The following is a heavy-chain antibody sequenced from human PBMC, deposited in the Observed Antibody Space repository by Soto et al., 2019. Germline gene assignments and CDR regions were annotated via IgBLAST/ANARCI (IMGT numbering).Heavy chain of an antibody. D-gene: IGHD6-13*01. CDR2: IWNDGSDA. J-gene: IGHJ1*01. V-gene: IGHV3-33*01. CDR1: GFIFSSYG. CDR3: ARGLRAAAGRDYFQY. Sequence: QVQLVESGGGVVQPGRSLTLSCAASGFIFSSYGMHWVRQAPGKGLQWVEVIWNDGSDAYYADSVKGRFTISRDNSKNTLFFHMDSRRAEDTAVYYCARGLRAAAGRDYFQYWGQGTLVTVSS.